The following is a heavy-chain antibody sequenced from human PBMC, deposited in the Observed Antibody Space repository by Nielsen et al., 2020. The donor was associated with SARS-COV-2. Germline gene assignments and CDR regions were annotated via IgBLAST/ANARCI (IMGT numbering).Heavy chain of an antibody. D-gene: IGHD6-6*01. V-gene: IGHV3-30-3*01. CDR1: GFTFSSYA. J-gene: IGHJ6*02. Sequence: GGSLRLSCAASGFTFSSYAMHWVRQAPGKGLEWVAVISYDGSNKYYADSVKGRFTISRDNSKNTLYLQMNSLRAEDTAVYYCATHPSSSAYYYYGMDVWGQGTTVTVSS. CDR2: ISYDGSNK. CDR3: ATHPSSSAYYYYGMDV.